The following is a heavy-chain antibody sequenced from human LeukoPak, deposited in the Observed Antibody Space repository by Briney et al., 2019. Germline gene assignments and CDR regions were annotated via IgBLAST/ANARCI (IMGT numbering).Heavy chain of an antibody. D-gene: IGHD3-9*01. CDR3: AKTYYDILTGYGYYGMDV. Sequence: GGSLRLSCAASGFTFSSYAMSWVRQAPGKGLEWVSAISGSGGSTYCADSVKGRFTISRDNSKNTLYLQMNSLRAEDTAVYYCAKTYYDILTGYGYYGMDVWGQGTTVTVSS. J-gene: IGHJ6*02. V-gene: IGHV3-23*01. CDR1: GFTFSSYA. CDR2: ISGSGGST.